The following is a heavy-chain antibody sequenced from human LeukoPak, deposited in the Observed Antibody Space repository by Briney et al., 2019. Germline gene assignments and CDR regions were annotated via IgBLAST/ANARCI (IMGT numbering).Heavy chain of an antibody. J-gene: IGHJ4*02. CDR2: LSGGGNSR. D-gene: IGHD3-10*01. Sequence: GGSLRLSCAASGFAFSNYAMSWVRQAPGKGLEWVSSLSGGGNSRYYADSVMGRFTISRDNSKNTLYLQMNSLRAEDTAVYYCAKAVRSMVTGGGYFDSWGQGTLVTVSS. CDR3: AKAVRSMVTGGGYFDS. V-gene: IGHV3-23*01. CDR1: GFAFSNYA.